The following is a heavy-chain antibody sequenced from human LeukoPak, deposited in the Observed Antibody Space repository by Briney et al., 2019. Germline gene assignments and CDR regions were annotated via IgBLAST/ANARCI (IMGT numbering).Heavy chain of an antibody. J-gene: IGHJ4*02. CDR1: GYSVNSGAHY. Sequence: KTSETLSLTCAVSGYSVNSGAHYWRWLRQYPGKGLEWIGQIFFTGRTDYNPSLKSRLTISIDTSKNQFSMELSSVSVADTATYFCARDRASGMDFWGQGTLVTVSS. D-gene: IGHD3-10*01. V-gene: IGHV4-31*11. CDR2: IFFTGRT. CDR3: ARDRASGMDF.